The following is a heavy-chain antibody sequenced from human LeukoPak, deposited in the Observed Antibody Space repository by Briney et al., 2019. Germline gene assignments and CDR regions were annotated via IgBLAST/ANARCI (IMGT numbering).Heavy chain of an antibody. J-gene: IGHJ4*02. V-gene: IGHV1-3*01. D-gene: IGHD6-13*01. CDR2: INAGNGNT. Sequence: ASVKVSCKASGYTFISYAMHWVRQAPGQRLEWMGWINAGNGNTKYSQKFQGRVTITRDTSASTAYMELSSLRSEDTAVYYCARVPDSSSWYYYYYFDYWGQGTLVTVSS. CDR3: ARVPDSSSWYYYYYFDY. CDR1: GYTFISYA.